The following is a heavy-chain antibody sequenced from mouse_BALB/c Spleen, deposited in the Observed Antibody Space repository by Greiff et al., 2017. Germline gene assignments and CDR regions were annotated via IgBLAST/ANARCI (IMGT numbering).Heavy chain of an antibody. D-gene: IGHD2-14*01. CDR2: ISSGGGST. CDR3: ESHGGTYKAMDY. V-gene: IGHV5-12-1*01. J-gene: IGHJ4*01. Sequence: DVMLVESGGGLVKPGGSLKLSCAASGFAFSSYDMSWVRQTPEKRLEWVAYISSGGGSTYYPDTVKGRFTISRDNAKNTLYLQMRSLKSEDTAVYACESHGGTYKAMDYWGQGTSVTVSS. CDR1: GFAFSSYD.